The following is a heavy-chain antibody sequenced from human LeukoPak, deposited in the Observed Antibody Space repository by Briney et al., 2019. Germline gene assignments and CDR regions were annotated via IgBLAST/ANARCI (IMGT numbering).Heavy chain of an antibody. Sequence: SETLSLTCTVSGGSISSYYWSWIRQPPAKGLEWIGYIYTSGSTNYNPSLKSRVTISVDTSKNQFSLKLSSVTAADTAVYYCARVYSSGWYVRSNYYYMDVWGKGTTVTVSS. CDR1: GGSISSYY. J-gene: IGHJ6*03. CDR2: IYTSGST. CDR3: ARVYSSGWYVRSNYYYMDV. D-gene: IGHD6-19*01. V-gene: IGHV4-4*09.